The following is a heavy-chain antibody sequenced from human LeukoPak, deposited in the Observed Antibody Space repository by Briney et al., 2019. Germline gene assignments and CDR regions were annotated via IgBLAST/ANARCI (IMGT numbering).Heavy chain of an antibody. Sequence: GRSLRLSCAASGLTFSSYGMHWVRQAPGKGLEWVAVISYDGSNKYYADSVKGRFTISRDNSKNTLYLQVKSLRAEDTAVYYCAKGLPSYYYNISGSVDYWGQGSLVTVSS. CDR2: ISYDGSNK. J-gene: IGHJ4*02. CDR1: GLTFSSYG. CDR3: AKGLPSYYYNISGSVDY. V-gene: IGHV3-30*18. D-gene: IGHD3-22*01.